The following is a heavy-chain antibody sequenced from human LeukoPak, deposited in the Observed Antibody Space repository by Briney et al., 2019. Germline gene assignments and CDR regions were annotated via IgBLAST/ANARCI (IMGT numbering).Heavy chain of an antibody. CDR2: INHSGST. J-gene: IGHJ5*02. V-gene: IGHV4-34*01. Sequence: SETLSLTCAVYGGSFSGYYWSWIRQSPGKGLEWIGEINHSGSTNYNPSLKSRVTISVDTSKNQFSLKLSSVTAADTAVYYCARGGWFDPWGQGTLVTVSS. CDR1: GGSFSGYY. CDR3: ARGGWFDP.